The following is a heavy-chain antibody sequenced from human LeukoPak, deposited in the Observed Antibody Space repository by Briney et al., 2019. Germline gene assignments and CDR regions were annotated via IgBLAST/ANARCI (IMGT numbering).Heavy chain of an antibody. J-gene: IGHJ4*02. D-gene: IGHD4-17*01. CDR1: GCTFSNHT. CDR3: ARGRPTVPDY. CDR2: IVPIFGAT. V-gene: IGHV1-69*01. Sequence: SVKVSCKASGCTFSNHTINWVRQAPGQGLQWMGGIVPIFGATNNAQRFQGRVTITADESTSTAYMELSSLRSEDTAVYYCARGRPTVPDYWGQGTLVTVSS.